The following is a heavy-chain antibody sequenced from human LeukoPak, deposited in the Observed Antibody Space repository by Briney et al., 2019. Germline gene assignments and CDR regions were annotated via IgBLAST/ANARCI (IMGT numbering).Heavy chain of an antibody. V-gene: IGHV1-18*01. J-gene: IGHJ6*02. CDR3: ARDGGITMVPYYYHGMDV. D-gene: IGHD3-10*01. CDR2: ISAYNGNT. Sequence: ASVKVSCKASGYTFTSYGISWVRQAPGQGLEWMGWISAYNGNTNYAQKLQGRVTMTTDTSTSTAYMELRCLRSDDTAVYYCARDGGITMVPYYYHGMDVWGQGTTVTVSS. CDR1: GYTFTSYG.